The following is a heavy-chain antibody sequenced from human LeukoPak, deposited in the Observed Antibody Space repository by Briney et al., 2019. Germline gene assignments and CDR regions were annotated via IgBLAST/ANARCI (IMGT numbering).Heavy chain of an antibody. V-gene: IGHV3-23*01. CDR2: ISGSGGST. CDR1: GFTFSSYA. D-gene: IGHD2-2*01. CDR3: AKDMGYCSSTSCHGWFAP. J-gene: IGHJ5*02. Sequence: GGSLRLSCAASGFTFSSYAMSWVRQAPGKGLEWLSAISGSGGSTYYADSVKGRFTISRDNSKNTLYLQMNSLRAEDTAVYYCAKDMGYCSSTSCHGWFAPWGQGTLVTVSS.